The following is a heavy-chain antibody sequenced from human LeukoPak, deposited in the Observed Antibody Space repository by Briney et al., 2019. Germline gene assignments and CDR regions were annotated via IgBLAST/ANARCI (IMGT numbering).Heavy chain of an antibody. J-gene: IGHJ4*02. D-gene: IGHD2-2*01. CDR1: GFTFTTYE. CDR3: ARRYCSSTSCTLDY. V-gene: IGHV3-48*03. CDR2: ISWSGGAI. Sequence: GGSLRLSCATSGFTFTTYEMNWVRQAPGKRLDWVSLISWSGGAIYYAGSVKGRFTISRDNAKNSLYLQMSSLRVEDTAVYYCARRYCSSTSCTLDYWGQGTLVTVSS.